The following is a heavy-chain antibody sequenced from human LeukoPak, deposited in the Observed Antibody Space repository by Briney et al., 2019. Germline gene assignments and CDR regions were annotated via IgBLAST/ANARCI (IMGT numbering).Heavy chain of an antibody. Sequence: PGGSLRLSCAASAFSFSNYNMNWVRQAPGKGLEWVSSITSSGSYIYYADSVKGRFTISRDNSKNTLYLQMNSLRAEDTAVYYCAKDRNVDTAKVFDYWGQGTLVTVSS. CDR3: AKDRNVDTAKVFDY. CDR1: AFSFSNYN. CDR2: ITSSGSYI. J-gene: IGHJ4*02. V-gene: IGHV3-21*01. D-gene: IGHD5-18*01.